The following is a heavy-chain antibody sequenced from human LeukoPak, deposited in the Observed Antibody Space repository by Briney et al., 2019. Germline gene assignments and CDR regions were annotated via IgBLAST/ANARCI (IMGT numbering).Heavy chain of an antibody. D-gene: IGHD6-19*01. J-gene: IGHJ4*02. CDR1: GFTFSSYA. CDR3: AKVIAVAGPLDY. Sequence: GGSLRLSCAASGFTFSSYAMSWVRQAPGKGLEWVSTVSGSGGSTYYADSVKGRFTISRDNSKNTPYLQMNSLRAEDTAVYYCAKVIAVAGPLDYWGQGTLVTVSS. CDR2: VSGSGGST. V-gene: IGHV3-23*01.